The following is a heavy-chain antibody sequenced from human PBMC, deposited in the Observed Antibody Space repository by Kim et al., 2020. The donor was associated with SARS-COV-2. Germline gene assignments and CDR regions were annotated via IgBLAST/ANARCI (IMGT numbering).Heavy chain of an antibody. V-gene: IGHV3-21*01. D-gene: IGHD2-15*01. J-gene: IGHJ4*02. Sequence: SGKGRFTISRDNAKNSLYLQRNSLRAEDTAVYYCARRYCSGGSCWNVFDYWGQGTLVTVSS. CDR3: ARRYCSGGSCWNVFDY.